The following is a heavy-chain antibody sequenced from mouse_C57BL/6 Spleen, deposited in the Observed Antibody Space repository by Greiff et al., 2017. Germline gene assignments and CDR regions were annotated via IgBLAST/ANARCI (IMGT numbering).Heavy chain of an antibody. V-gene: IGHV1-53*01. Sequence: QVQLQQPGTELVKPGASVKLSCKASGYTFTSYWMHWVKQRPGQGLEWIGNINPSNGGTNYNEKFKSKATLTVDKSSSTAYMQLSSLTSEDSAVYYGARAGAGTFYFDYWGQGTTLTVSS. CDR1: GYTFTSYW. CDR2: INPSNGGT. CDR3: ARAGAGTFYFDY. J-gene: IGHJ2*01. D-gene: IGHD3-3*01.